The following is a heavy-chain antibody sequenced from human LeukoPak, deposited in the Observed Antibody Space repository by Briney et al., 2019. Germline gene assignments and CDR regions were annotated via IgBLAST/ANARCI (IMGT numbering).Heavy chain of an antibody. CDR2: IKQDGSEK. CDR3: ARDQSKSSHDYGDYELYYYYYYMDV. CDR1: GFTFSSYW. Sequence: GGSLRLSCAASGFTFSSYWMSWVRQAPGKGLERVANIKQDGSEKYYVDSVKGRFTISRGNAKNSLYLQMNSLRAEDTAVYYCARDQSKSSHDYGDYELYYYYYYMDVWGKGTTVTVSS. J-gene: IGHJ6*03. D-gene: IGHD4-17*01. V-gene: IGHV3-7*01.